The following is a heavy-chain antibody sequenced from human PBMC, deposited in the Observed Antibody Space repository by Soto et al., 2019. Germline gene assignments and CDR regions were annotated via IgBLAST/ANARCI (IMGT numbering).Heavy chain of an antibody. CDR1: GGSISSGGYY. CDR2: IYYSGST. D-gene: IGHD5-12*01. CDR3: ARSRERWLPTNWFDP. V-gene: IGHV4-31*03. J-gene: IGHJ5*02. Sequence: SETLSLTCTVSGGSISSGGYYWSWIRQHPGKGLEWIGYIYYSGSTYYNPSLKSRVTISVDTSKNQFSLKLSSVTAADTAVYYCARSRERWLPTNWFDPWGQGTLVTVSS.